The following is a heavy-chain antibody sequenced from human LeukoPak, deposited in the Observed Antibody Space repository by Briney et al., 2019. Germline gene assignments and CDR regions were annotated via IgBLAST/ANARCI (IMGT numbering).Heavy chain of an antibody. J-gene: IGHJ4*02. CDR2: IIPILGIA. D-gene: IGHD5-18*01. V-gene: IGHV1-69*04. CDR3: ARSERRYSYGLRPFDY. CDR1: GGTFSSYA. Sequence: ASVKVSCKASGGTFSSYAISWVQQAPGQGLEWMGRIIPILGIANYAQKFQGRVTITADKSTSTAYMELSSLRSEDTAVYYCARSERRYSYGLRPFDYWGQGTLVTVSS.